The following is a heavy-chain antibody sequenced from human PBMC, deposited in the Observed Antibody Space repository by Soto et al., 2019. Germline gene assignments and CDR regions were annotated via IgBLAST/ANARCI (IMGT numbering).Heavy chain of an antibody. D-gene: IGHD3-10*01. Sequence: EVRLLESGGGLVQPGGSLRLSCAASGFTFSVYAMSWVRQAPGKGLEWVSGISGSGDSTHYADSVKGRFTVSRDNSTCMLYLQTNSLRAEDTAIYYCAKALYGGFTYWGQGTLVTVSS. J-gene: IGHJ4*02. CDR1: GFTFSVYA. CDR2: ISGSGDST. CDR3: AKALYGGFTY. V-gene: IGHV3-23*01.